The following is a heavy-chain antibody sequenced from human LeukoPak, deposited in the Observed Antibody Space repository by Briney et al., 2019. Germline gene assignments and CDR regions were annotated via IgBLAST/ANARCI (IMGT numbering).Heavy chain of an antibody. J-gene: IGHJ4*02. CDR1: GYTLTSYV. CDR2: ISGYNGNT. CDR3: ASFSPTTATFDY. V-gene: IGHV1-18*01. Sequence: ASVKVSCTPSGYTLTSYVISWVRQAPGQGLEWMGWISGYNGNTNYAQKLQGRVTMTTDTSTSTAYMELTSLRSDDTAVYYCASFSPTTATFDYWGQGTLVTVSS. D-gene: IGHD1-26*01.